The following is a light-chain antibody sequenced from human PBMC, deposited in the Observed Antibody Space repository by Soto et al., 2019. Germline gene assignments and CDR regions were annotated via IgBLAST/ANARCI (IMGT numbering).Light chain of an antibody. CDR2: KAS. V-gene: IGKV1-5*03. CDR1: QSISSW. CDR3: QQYNSYPYT. Sequence: DIQITQSPSTLSASVGHRVTITCRASQSISSWLAWYQQKPGKAPKLLIYKASSLESGVPSRFSGSGSGTEFTLTISSLQPDDFATYYCQQYNSYPYTFGQGTKREIK. J-gene: IGKJ2*01.